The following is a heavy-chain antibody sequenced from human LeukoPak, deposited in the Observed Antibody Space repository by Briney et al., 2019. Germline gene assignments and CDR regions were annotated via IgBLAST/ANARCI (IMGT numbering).Heavy chain of an antibody. CDR1: GLTFSSYA. CDR2: ISGSGGST. CDR3: AKDSQVRGVITNFDY. D-gene: IGHD3-10*01. V-gene: IGHV3-23*01. Sequence: PGGSLRLSCAASGLTFSSYAMSWVRQAPGKGLEWVSAISGSGGSTYYADSVKGRFTISRDNSKNTLYLQMNSLRAEDTAVYYCAKDSQVRGVITNFDYWGQGTLVTVSS. J-gene: IGHJ4*02.